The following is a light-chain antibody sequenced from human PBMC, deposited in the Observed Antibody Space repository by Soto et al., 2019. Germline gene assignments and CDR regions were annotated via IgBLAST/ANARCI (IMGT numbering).Light chain of an antibody. V-gene: IGKV1-8*01. CDR2: AAS. CDR3: QQYYSYPLT. J-gene: IGKJ4*01. Sequence: AIRMTQSPSSFSASTGDRVTITCRASQGISSYLAWYQRKPGKAPKLLIYAASTLQSGVPSRFSVSGSGTDFTLTISCLQSEDFATYYCQQYYSYPLTFGGGTKVEIK. CDR1: QGISSY.